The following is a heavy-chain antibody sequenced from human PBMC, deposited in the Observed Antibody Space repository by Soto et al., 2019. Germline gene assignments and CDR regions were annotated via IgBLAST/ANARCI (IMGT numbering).Heavy chain of an antibody. J-gene: IGHJ5*02. Sequence: SETLSLTCTVSGGSISSYYWSWIRQPAGKGLEWIGRIYTSGSTNYNPSLKSRVTMSVDTSKNQFSLKLSSVTAADTAVYYCAREVATTVRNWFDPWGQGTLVTVSS. CDR3: AREVATTVRNWFDP. V-gene: IGHV4-4*07. CDR2: IYTSGST. D-gene: IGHD4-4*01. CDR1: GGSISSYY.